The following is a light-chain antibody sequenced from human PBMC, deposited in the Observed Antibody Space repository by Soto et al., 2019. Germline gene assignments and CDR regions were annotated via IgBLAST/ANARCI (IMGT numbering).Light chain of an antibody. CDR2: SAS. Sequence: DIQMTQSPSSLSASIGDRVTITCRASQGISNYLAWYQQKPGKVPKLLIYSASTLQSGVPSRFSGSGSGTDFTLTISSLQPEDVATYYCQKYLSALWTFGQGTKVEIK. CDR3: QKYLSALWT. J-gene: IGKJ1*01. CDR1: QGISNY. V-gene: IGKV1-27*01.